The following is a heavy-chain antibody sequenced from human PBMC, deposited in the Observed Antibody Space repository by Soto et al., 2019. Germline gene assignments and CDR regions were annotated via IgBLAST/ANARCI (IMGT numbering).Heavy chain of an antibody. J-gene: IGHJ6*02. D-gene: IGHD1-26*01. Sequence: EVQLVESGGGLIQPGGSLRLSCAAPGLTVSSNYMSWVRQAPGKGLEWVSVIYSGGSTYYADSVKGRFTISRDNSKNTVHLQMNSLRAEDTAVYYCAREWELPNYYGMDVWGQGTTVTVSS. CDR2: IYSGGST. CDR1: GLTVSSNY. V-gene: IGHV3-53*01. CDR3: AREWELPNYYGMDV.